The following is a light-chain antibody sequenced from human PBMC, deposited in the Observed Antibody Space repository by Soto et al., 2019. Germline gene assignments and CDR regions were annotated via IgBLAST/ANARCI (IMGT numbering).Light chain of an antibody. J-gene: IGKJ1*01. CDR3: HQDNNWPKT. Sequence: EIVLTQSPATLSVSPGERATLSCRASQSVTSRLAWYQQKPGQAPRLLIYSVSTRATGTPARFSGSGSGTEFTLTISSLQSEDFAVYYCHQDNNWPKTFGQGTKVEI. CDR2: SVS. CDR1: QSVTSR. V-gene: IGKV3-15*01.